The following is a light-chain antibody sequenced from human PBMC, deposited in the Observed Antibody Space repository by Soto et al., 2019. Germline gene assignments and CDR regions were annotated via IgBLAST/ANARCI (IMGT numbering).Light chain of an antibody. Sequence: EIVMTQSPATLSVSPGERATLSCRASQSVSSNLAWYQQKPGQAPRLLIYGASTRATGIPARFSGSGSGTQLTLTISSLQSEDFAVYYWQHYRNWPRTFGQGTKVEIK. V-gene: IGKV3-15*01. CDR2: GAS. CDR1: QSVSSN. CDR3: QHYRNWPRT. J-gene: IGKJ1*01.